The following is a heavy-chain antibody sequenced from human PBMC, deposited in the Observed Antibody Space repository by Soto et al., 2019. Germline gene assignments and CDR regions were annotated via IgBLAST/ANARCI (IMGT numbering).Heavy chain of an antibody. V-gene: IGHV4-59*01. D-gene: IGHD6-6*01. Sequence: QVQLQESGPGLVKPSETLSLTCTVSGGSISSYYWSWIRQPPGKGLEWIGYIYYSGSTNYNPSLKSRVTISVDTSKNQFSLKLSSVTAADTAVYYCARMQQIVLDWGQGTLVTVSS. J-gene: IGHJ4*02. CDR1: GGSISSYY. CDR3: ARMQQIVLD. CDR2: IYYSGST.